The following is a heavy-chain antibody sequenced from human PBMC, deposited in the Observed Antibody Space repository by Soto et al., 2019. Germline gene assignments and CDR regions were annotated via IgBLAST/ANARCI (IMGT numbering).Heavy chain of an antibody. CDR2: INPNSGGT. Sequence: QVQLVQSGAEVKKPGASVKVSCKASGYTFTGYYMHWVRQAPGQGLEWMGWINPNSGGTNYAQKFQGWVTMTRDTSISTDYMELSRLRSDDTAVYYCARGDIVVVPAADSGDSIDYWGQGTLVTVSS. CDR3: ARGDIVVVPAADSGDSIDY. V-gene: IGHV1-2*04. D-gene: IGHD2-2*01. CDR1: GYTFTGYY. J-gene: IGHJ4*02.